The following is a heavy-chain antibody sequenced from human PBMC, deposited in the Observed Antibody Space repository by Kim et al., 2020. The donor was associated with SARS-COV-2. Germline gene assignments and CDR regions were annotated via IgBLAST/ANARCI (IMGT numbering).Heavy chain of an antibody. CDR2: IYYSGST. Sequence: SETLSLTCTVSGGSISSSSYYWGWIRQPPGXXXEWIXSIYYSGSTYYNPSLKSRXXISAXXSKHXXSLXXSSVXAADTAVYYCAGHRXXWLRXXPYXXDYWXXXTLVXVSS. CDR3: AGHRXXWLRXXPYXXDY. J-gene: IGHJ4*01. D-gene: IGHD5-12*01. CDR1: GGSISSSSYY. V-gene: IGHV4-39*01.